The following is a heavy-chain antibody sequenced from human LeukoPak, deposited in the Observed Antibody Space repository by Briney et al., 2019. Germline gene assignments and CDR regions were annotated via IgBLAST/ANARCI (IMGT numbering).Heavy chain of an antibody. CDR3: ARVREGNFDLYDY. V-gene: IGHV4-61*02. D-gene: IGHD3-9*01. J-gene: IGHJ4*02. CDR1: GGSISSGSYY. Sequence: TLSLTCTVSGGSISSGSYYWSWIQQPAGKGLEWIGRIYTSGSTNYNPSLKSRVTISVDTSKNQFSLKLSSVTAADTAVYYCARVREGNFDLYDYWGQGTLVTVSS. CDR2: IYTSGST.